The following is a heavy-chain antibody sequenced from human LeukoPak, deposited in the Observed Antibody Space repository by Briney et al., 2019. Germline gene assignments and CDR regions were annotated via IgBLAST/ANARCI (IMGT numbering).Heavy chain of an antibody. Sequence: GGSLRLSCAASGFTVSSNYMSWVRQAPGKGLEWVSVIYSGGSTYYADSVKGRFTVSRDNSKNTLYLQMNSLRAEDTAVYYCARAPFTYDSSGDSFDIWAKGQWSPSLQ. CDR1: GFTVSSNY. D-gene: IGHD3-22*01. CDR2: IYSGGST. J-gene: IGHJ3*02. V-gene: IGHV3-66*01. CDR3: ARAPFTYDSSGDSFDI.